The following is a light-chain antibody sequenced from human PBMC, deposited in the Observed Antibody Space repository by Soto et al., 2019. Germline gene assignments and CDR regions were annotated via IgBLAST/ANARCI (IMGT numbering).Light chain of an antibody. V-gene: IGKV3-20*01. J-gene: IGKJ1*01. CDR1: QSVSSSY. CDR3: QQYHTSPLT. CDR2: GAS. Sequence: EIVLTQSPGTLSLSPGERATFSCRASQSVSSSYVAWYQQKRGQAPRRLTYGASIRATGIPDRFSGSGSGTDFTLTISRLEPEDFALYYCQQYHTSPLTFGQGTKVEIK.